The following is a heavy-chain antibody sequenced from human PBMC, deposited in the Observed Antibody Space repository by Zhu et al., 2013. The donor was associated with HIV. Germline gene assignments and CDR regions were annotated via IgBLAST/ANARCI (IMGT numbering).Heavy chain of an antibody. J-gene: IGHJ6*02. Sequence: QVQLVQSGAEVKKPGSSVKVSCKAAGGTFRSYAISWVRQAPGQGLEWMGGSIPMFGTANYAQKVQGRATLIADESTNTAYLELSSLRSEDTAVYYCARPSNTPEGVGYYYGMDVWGQGTTVIVSS. CDR2: SIPMFGTA. CDR3: ARPSNTPEGVGYYYGMDV. V-gene: IGHV1-69*01. CDR1: GGTFRSYA. D-gene: IGHD3-10*01.